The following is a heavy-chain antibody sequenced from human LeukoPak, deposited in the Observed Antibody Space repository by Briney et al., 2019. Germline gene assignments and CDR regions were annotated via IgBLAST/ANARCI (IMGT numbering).Heavy chain of an antibody. D-gene: IGHD4-17*01. CDR2: INHSGST. V-gene: IGHV4-34*01. CDR3: ARGPDYDADAFDI. J-gene: IGHJ3*02. Sequence: SETLSLTCAVYGGSFSGYYWSWIRQPPGKGLEWIGEINHSGSTNYNATHKSGVTVSVDTSKNQFSLKLSSVTAADTAVYYCARGPDYDADAFDIWGQNPSDTVSS. CDR1: GGSFSGYY.